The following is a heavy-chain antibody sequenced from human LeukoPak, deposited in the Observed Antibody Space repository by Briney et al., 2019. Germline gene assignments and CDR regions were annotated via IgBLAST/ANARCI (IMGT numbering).Heavy chain of an antibody. CDR3: AKVAGYCSSTSCPGDY. CDR1: GFTFSSYA. Sequence: TGGSLRLSCAASGFTFSSYAMTWVRQAPGKGLEWVSAISGSGGVTYYADSVKGRFTISRVNYKNTLYLQMSGLRAEDTAVYYCAKVAGYCSSTSCPGDYWGQGTLVTVSS. CDR2: ISGSGGVT. V-gene: IGHV3-23*01. D-gene: IGHD2-2*03. J-gene: IGHJ4*02.